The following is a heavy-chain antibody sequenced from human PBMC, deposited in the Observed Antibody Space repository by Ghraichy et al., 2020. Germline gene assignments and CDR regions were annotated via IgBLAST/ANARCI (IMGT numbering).Heavy chain of an antibody. CDR3: ARISIAARDFDY. CDR2: ISSSGSTI. J-gene: IGHJ4*02. V-gene: IGHV3-48*03. CDR1: GFSFSSYD. D-gene: IGHD6-6*01. Sequence: GGSLRLSCAASGFSFSSYDMNWVRQAPGKRLEWVSYISSSGSTIYYGDSVKGRFTISRDNAKNSLYLQMNSLRAGDTAVYYCARISIAARDFDYWGQGTLVTVSS.